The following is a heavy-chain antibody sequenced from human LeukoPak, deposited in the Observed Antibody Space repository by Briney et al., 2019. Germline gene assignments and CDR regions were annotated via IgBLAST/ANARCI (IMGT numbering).Heavy chain of an antibody. CDR2: IYYSGST. Sequence: SETLSLTCTVSGGSVSSGSYYWSWIRQPPGKGLEWIGYIYYSGSTNYNPSLKSRVIISVDTSKNQFSLKLSSVTAADTAVYYCARDILTGSTTDYWGQGTLVTVSS. CDR1: GGSVSSGSYY. J-gene: IGHJ4*02. CDR3: ARDILTGSTTDY. D-gene: IGHD3-9*01. V-gene: IGHV4-61*01.